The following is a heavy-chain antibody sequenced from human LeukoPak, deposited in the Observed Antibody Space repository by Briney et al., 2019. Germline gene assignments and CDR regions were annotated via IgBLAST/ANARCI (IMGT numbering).Heavy chain of an antibody. Sequence: TSETLSLTCTVSGGSISSGSYYWSWIRQPAGKGLEWIGRIYTSGSTNYNPSLKSRVTMSVDTSKNQFSLKLSSATAADTAVYYCASFYGSGFSFDYWGQGTLVTVSS. CDR2: IYTSGST. CDR1: GGSISSGSYY. D-gene: IGHD3-10*01. CDR3: ASFYGSGFSFDY. J-gene: IGHJ4*02. V-gene: IGHV4-61*02.